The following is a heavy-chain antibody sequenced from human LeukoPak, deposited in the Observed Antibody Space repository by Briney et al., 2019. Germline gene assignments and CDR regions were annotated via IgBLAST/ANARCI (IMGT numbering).Heavy chain of an antibody. CDR2: ISYTSSNI. V-gene: IGHV3-21*06. D-gene: IGHD6-13*01. J-gene: IGHJ4*02. Sequence: GGSLRLSCAASGFTFSSYAMSWVRQAPGKGLEWVSSISYTSSNIYYADSLKGRSTISRDNAKNSLYLQMNNLRAEDTAVYYCARAAAATPRYYFDYWGQGTLVIVSS. CDR3: ARAAAATPRYYFDY. CDR1: GFTFSSYA.